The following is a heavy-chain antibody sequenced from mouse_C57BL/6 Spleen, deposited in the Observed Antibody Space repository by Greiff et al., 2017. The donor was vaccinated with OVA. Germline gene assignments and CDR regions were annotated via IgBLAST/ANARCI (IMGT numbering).Heavy chain of an antibody. D-gene: IGHD2-5*01. V-gene: IGHV5-6*01. J-gene: IGHJ3*01. CDR1: GFTFSSYG. Sequence: EVMLVESGGDLVKPGGSLKLSCAASGFTFSSYGMSWVRQTPDKRLEWVATISSGGSYTYYPDSVKGRFTISRDNAKNTLYLQMSSLKSEDTAMYCCARHSNLFAYWGQGTLVTVSA. CDR3: ARHSNLFAY. CDR2: ISSGGSYT.